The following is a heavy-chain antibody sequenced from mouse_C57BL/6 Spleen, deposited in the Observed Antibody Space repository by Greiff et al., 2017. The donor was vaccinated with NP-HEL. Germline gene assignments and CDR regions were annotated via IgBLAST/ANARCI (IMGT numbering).Heavy chain of an antibody. V-gene: IGHV1-64*01. CDR2: IHPNSGST. CDR1: GYTFTSYW. J-gene: IGHJ2*01. CDR3: AHAYYSKGFDD. Sequence: QVQLQQPGAELVKPGASVKLSCKASGYTFTSYWMHWVKQRPGQGLEWIGMIHPNSGSTYYNEKFKSKATLTVDKSSSTAYMQLSSLTSEDSAVYYCAHAYYSKGFDDWGQGTTLTVSS. D-gene: IGHD2-5*01.